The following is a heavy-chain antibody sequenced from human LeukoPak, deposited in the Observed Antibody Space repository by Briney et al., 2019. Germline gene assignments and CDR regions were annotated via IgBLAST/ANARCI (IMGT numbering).Heavy chain of an antibody. CDR2: INHSGST. CDR1: GGSFSGYY. V-gene: IGHV4-34*01. J-gene: IGHJ1*01. Sequence: PSETLSLTCAVYGGSFSGYYWSWIRQPPGEGLEWIGEINHSGSTNYNPSLKSRVTISVDTSKNQFSLKLSSVTAADTAVYYCARDNKGPFWSGHEYFQHRGQGTLVTVSS. CDR3: ARDNKGPFWSGHEYFQH. D-gene: IGHD3-3*01.